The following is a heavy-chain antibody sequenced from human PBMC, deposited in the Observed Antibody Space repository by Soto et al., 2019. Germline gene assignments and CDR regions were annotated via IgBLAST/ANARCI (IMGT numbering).Heavy chain of an antibody. CDR1: GFTFSSYS. J-gene: IGHJ4*02. D-gene: IGHD6-13*01. Sequence: GGSLRLSCAASGFTFSSYSMNWVRQAPGKGLEWVSYISSSSSTIYYADSVKGRFTISRDNAKNSLYLQMNSLRAEDTAVYYCARASSWSDFDYWGQGTLVTVSS. V-gene: IGHV3-48*01. CDR2: ISSSSSTI. CDR3: ARASSWSDFDY.